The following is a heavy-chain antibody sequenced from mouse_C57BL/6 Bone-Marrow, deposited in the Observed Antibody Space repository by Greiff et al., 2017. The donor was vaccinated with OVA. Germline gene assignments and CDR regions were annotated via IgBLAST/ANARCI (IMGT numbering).Heavy chain of an antibody. CDR1: GYTFTDYY. Sequence: EVQLQQSGPELVQPGASVKIPCKASGYTFTDYYMDWVKQSHGKSLEWIGDINPNNGGTIYNQKFKGKATLTVDKSSSTAYMELRSLTSEDTAGDDGARADGSSFYAMDYWGKGTSVTVSS. J-gene: IGHJ4*01. CDR2: INPNNGGT. CDR3: ARADGSSFYAMDY. V-gene: IGHV1-18*01. D-gene: IGHD1-1*01.